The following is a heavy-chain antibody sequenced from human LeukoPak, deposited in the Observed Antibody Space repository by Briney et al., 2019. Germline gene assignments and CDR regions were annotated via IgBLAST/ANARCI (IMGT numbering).Heavy chain of an antibody. CDR2: MKSNSGDT. J-gene: IGHJ4*02. D-gene: IGHD6-13*01. CDR1: VYTFTVYD. V-gene: IGHV1-8*01. CDR3: ARGEYSSSWYPFDY. Sequence: GASVKVSSTTSVYTFTVYDINWVRQAPGQGLEWMGWMKSNSGDTHFAQKFQGRVTMTRNTSISTAFMELSSLRSEDTAVYYCARGEYSSSWYPFDYWGQGSLVTVSS.